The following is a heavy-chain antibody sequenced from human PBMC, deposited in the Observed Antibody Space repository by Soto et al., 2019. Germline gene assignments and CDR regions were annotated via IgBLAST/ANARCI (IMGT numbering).Heavy chain of an antibody. V-gene: IGHV3-30-3*01. Sequence: GGSLRLSCAASGFTFSSYAMHWVRQAPGKGLEWVAVISYDGSNKYYADSVKGRFTISRDNSKNTLYLQMNSLRAEDTAVYYCATQQLYCTNGVCYDYYYYGMDVWGQGTTVTVSS. CDR1: GFTFSSYA. J-gene: IGHJ6*02. CDR2: ISYDGSNK. D-gene: IGHD2-8*01. CDR3: ATQQLYCTNGVCYDYYYYGMDV.